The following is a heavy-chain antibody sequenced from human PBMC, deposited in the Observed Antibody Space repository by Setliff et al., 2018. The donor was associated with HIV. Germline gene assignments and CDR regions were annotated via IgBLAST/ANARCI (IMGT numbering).Heavy chain of an antibody. Sequence: GGSLRLSCVASGFIFDTYPMNWVRQAPGKGLEWVSYIKADGGTMYDADSVVGQFTISIDNAKNSLYLQMNSLRDEDTAVYFCARGRCSGVACFFDSWGQGTLVTVSS. CDR1: GFIFDTYP. CDR3: ARGRCSGVACFFDS. J-gene: IGHJ4*02. V-gene: IGHV3-48*02. D-gene: IGHD2-15*01. CDR2: IKADGGTM.